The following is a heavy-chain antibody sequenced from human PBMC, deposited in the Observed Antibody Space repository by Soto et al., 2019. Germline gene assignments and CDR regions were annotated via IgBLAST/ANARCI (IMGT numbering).Heavy chain of an antibody. CDR3: ARQTRNSSSWYVDYFDY. Sequence: QLQLQESGPGLVKPSETLSLTCTVSGGSISSSSYYWGWIRQPPGKGLEWIGSIYYSGSTYYNPSLKSRVTISGDTSKNQFSLKLSSVTDADTAVYYCARQTRNSSSWYVDYFDYWGQGTLVTVSS. CDR1: GGSISSSSYY. V-gene: IGHV4-39*01. J-gene: IGHJ4*02. D-gene: IGHD6-13*01. CDR2: IYYSGST.